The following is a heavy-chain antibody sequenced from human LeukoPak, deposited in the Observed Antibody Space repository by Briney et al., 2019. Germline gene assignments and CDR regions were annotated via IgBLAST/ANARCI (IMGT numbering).Heavy chain of an antibody. CDR1: GLTFSSYA. CDR3: ARAIAVAGELDY. Sequence: GGSLGLSCAASGLTFSSYAMHRVRQAPGKGLEWVAVISYDGSNKYYADSVKGRFTISRDNSKNTLYLQMNSLRAEDTAVYYCARAIAVAGELDYWGQGTLVTVSS. CDR2: ISYDGSNK. J-gene: IGHJ4*02. V-gene: IGHV3-30-3*01. D-gene: IGHD6-19*01.